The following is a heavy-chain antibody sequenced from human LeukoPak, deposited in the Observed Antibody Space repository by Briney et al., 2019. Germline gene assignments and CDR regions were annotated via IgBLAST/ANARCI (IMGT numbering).Heavy chain of an antibody. D-gene: IGHD1-26*01. CDR1: GFTFSSYW. V-gene: IGHV3-74*01. J-gene: IGHJ3*02. Sequence: HPGGSLRLSCAASGFTFSSYWMHWVRQAPGKGLVWISRINTDESSTSYADSVKGRFTISRDNAKNTLYLQMNSLRAEDTAVYYCAREAIVGATTDAFDIWGQGTMVTVSS. CDR2: INTDESST. CDR3: AREAIVGATTDAFDI.